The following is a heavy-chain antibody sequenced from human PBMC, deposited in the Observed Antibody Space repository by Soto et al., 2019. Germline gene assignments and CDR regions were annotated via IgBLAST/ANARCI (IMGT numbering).Heavy chain of an antibody. CDR1: GGSISSSSYY. J-gene: IGHJ5*02. Sequence: PSEALSLTCTVSGGSISSSSYYWGWIRQPPGKGLEWIGSIYYSGSTYYNPSLKSRVTISVDTSKNQFSLKLSSVTAADTAVYYCARHAGAYYGSGNLGAQSRFDPWGQETLVTVSS. D-gene: IGHD3-10*01. CDR3: ARHAGAYYGSGNLGAQSRFDP. CDR2: IYYSGST. V-gene: IGHV4-39*01.